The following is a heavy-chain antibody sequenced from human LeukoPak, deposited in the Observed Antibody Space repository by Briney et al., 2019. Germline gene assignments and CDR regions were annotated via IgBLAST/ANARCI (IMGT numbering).Heavy chain of an antibody. CDR3: AKTVAVAGPFDY. D-gene: IGHD6-19*01. Sequence: PGGSLRLSCAASGFTFSSFAMSWVRQAPGKGLERVSAISGSGGSTYYADSVKGRFTISRDNSKNTLYLQMNSLRAEDTAVYYCAKTVAVAGPFDYWGQGTLVTVSS. CDR2: ISGSGGST. CDR1: GFTFSSFA. V-gene: IGHV3-23*01. J-gene: IGHJ4*02.